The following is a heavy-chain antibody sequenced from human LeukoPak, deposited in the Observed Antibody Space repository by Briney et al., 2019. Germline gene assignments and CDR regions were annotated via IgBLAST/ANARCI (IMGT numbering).Heavy chain of an antibody. CDR3: AIIQTYYDHLNPDS. D-gene: IGHD3-3*01. Sequence: GRSLRPSCAVSGFTLTSFAMSWVRQAPGEGLEWVSAISSSVGSTNYTDSVKGRSTISRDHSKNTLYLRMNSLRPKAPAGYYCAIIQTYYDHLNPDSWGQGNLVTVSS. CDR1: GFTLTSFA. CDR2: ISSSVGST. J-gene: IGHJ4*02. V-gene: IGHV3-23*01.